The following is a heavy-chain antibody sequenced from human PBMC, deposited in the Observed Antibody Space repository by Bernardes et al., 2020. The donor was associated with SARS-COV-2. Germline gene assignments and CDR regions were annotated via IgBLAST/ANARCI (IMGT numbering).Heavy chain of an antibody. CDR2: VRADASKA. Sequence: GSLRLSCAASEFTFRTFYMSWVRQAPGKGLEWVAAVRADASKAFYADPVKGRFTISRDNSADTLYLQMRSLRDEDTAMYFCARGLAETYWYFDLWGRGTLVTVSS. CDR3: ARGLAETYWYFDL. V-gene: IGHV3-23*05. CDR1: EFTFRTFY. J-gene: IGHJ2*01.